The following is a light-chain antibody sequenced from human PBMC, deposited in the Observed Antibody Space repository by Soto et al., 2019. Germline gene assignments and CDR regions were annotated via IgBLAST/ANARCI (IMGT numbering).Light chain of an antibody. Sequence: QSVLAQPRSVSGSPGQSVTISCTGTSSDVGTYDFVSWYQQHPGKAPRLMIFDVSERPSGVPDRFSGSKSGNTASLTISGLQAEDEAEYYCCSYVGATTYVFGSGTKVTVL. CDR3: CSYVGATTYV. V-gene: IGLV2-11*01. J-gene: IGLJ1*01. CDR1: SSDVGTYDF. CDR2: DVS.